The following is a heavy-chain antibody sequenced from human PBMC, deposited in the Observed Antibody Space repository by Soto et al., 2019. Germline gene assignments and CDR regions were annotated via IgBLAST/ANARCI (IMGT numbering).Heavy chain of an antibody. CDR3: ARAIKRWEVNYYFDF. D-gene: IGHD1-26*01. J-gene: IGHJ4*02. CDR2: IVVDSNTA. Sequence: QVVLLQSGAEVKEPGSSVRVSCQVSGSTFNNFAFSWVRQAPGHGPEWMGGIVVDSNTAEYSQRYQDRVTITADTSTDTLYMELGSLTFEDTAVYYCARAIKRWEVNYYFDFWGQGTLVTVSS. CDR1: GSTFNNFA. V-gene: IGHV1-69*06.